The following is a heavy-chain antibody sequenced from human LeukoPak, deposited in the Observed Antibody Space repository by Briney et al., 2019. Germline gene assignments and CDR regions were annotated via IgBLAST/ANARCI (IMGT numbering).Heavy chain of an antibody. V-gene: IGHV1-46*01. J-gene: IGHJ5*02. Sequence: ASVKVSCKASGYTFTSYYMHWVRQAPGQGLEWMGIINPSGGSTSYAQKFRGRVTMTRDMSTSTVYMELSSLRSEDTAVYYCARAYSSGWQNLNWFDPWGQGTLVTVSS. CDR1: GYTFTSYY. D-gene: IGHD6-19*01. CDR2: INPSGGST. CDR3: ARAYSSGWQNLNWFDP.